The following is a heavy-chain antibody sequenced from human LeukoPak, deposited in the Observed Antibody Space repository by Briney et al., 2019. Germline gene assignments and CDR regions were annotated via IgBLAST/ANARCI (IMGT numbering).Heavy chain of an antibody. CDR1: GYTFTSYG. V-gene: IGHV1-18*01. CDR2: ISAYNSNT. Sequence: ASVKVSCKASGYTFTSYGISWVRQSPGQGLEWMGWISAYNSNTNYAQKLQGRVTMTTDTSTSTAYMELRSLRSDDPAVYYCARDRRSARELDFPGDYWGQGTLVTVSS. CDR3: ARDRRSARELDFPGDY. D-gene: IGHD1-26*01. J-gene: IGHJ4*02.